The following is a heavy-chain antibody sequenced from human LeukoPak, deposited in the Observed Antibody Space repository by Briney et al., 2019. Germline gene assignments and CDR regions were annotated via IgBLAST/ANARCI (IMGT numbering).Heavy chain of an antibody. J-gene: IGHJ4*02. CDR3: AKDPKGGSWQRAVDY. CDR2: IIGSGGNT. CDR1: GLTFSSYA. D-gene: IGHD6-13*01. Sequence: GGSLRPSCAASGLTFSSYAMSWVRQAPGKGLDWVSAIIGSGGNTYYADSVKGRFTICRDNSKNTPYLQRDGLRAEDTAVYFCAKDPKGGSWQRAVDYWGQRTPVTVSS. V-gene: IGHV3-23*01.